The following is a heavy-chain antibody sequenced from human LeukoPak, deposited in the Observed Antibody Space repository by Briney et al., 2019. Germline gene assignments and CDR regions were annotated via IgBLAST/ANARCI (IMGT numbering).Heavy chain of an antibody. Sequence: SQTLSLTCTVSGGSISSGGYYWSWIRQPPGKGLEWIGYIYHSGSTNYNPSLKSRVSISVDNSKNQFSLKLNSVTAADTAVYYCARGGVIAILDYWGQGTLVTVSS. CDR3: ARGGVIAILDY. J-gene: IGHJ4*02. CDR2: IYHSGST. D-gene: IGHD2-21*01. CDR1: GGSISSGGYY. V-gene: IGHV4-30-2*01.